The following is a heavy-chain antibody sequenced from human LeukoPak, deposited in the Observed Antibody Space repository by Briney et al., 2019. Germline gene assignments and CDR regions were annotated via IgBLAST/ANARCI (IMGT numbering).Heavy chain of an antibody. Sequence: SVKVSCKASGGAFSSYAISWVRQAPGQGLEWMGGIIPIFGTANYAQKFQGRVTITADKSTSTAYMGLSSLRSEDTAVYYCASLSRGVFDYWGQGTLVTVSS. CDR3: ASLSRGVFDY. CDR1: GGAFSSYA. CDR2: IIPIFGTA. D-gene: IGHD3-10*01. J-gene: IGHJ4*02. V-gene: IGHV1-69*06.